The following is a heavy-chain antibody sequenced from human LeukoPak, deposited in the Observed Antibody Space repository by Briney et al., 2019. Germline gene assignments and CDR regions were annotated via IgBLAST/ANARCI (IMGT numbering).Heavy chain of an antibody. CDR2: ISGSGGST. D-gene: IGHD2-2*02. V-gene: IGHV3-23*01. Sequence: RSGGSLRFSCAASGFTFSSYAMSWVRQAPGKGLEWVSAISGSGGSTYYADSVKGRFAISRDNSKNTLYLQMNSLRAEDTAVYYCAKRARGDCSSTSCYTGGYWGQGTLVTVSS. J-gene: IGHJ4*02. CDR1: GFTFSSYA. CDR3: AKRARGDCSSTSCYTGGY.